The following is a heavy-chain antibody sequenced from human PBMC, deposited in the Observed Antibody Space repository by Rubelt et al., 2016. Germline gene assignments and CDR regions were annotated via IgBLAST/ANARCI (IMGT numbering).Heavy chain of an antibody. Sequence: GSLRLSCAASGFSFGIYSITWIRQAPGKGLEWVSSIDNSGGRVFYADSVKGRFTISRDNAKNTLYLQMTSLRAEDTAVYYCARAGYGDYRDYYYYGMDVWGQGTTVTVSS. V-gene: IGHV3-21*01. D-gene: IGHD4-17*01. CDR2: IDNSGGRV. CDR3: ARAGYGDYRDYYYYGMDV. J-gene: IGHJ6*02. CDR1: GFSFGIYS.